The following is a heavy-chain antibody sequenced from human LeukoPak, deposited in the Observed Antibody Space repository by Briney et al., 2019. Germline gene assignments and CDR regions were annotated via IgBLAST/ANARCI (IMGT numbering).Heavy chain of an antibody. Sequence: GGPLKISCKGSGCRFTNYWIGWVRQMPGKGLEWMGIIYPGDSDRRYSPSFQGQVTISADKSISTAYLQWSSLKASDTAMYYCARLDILTGSPFDYWGQGTLVTVSS. CDR1: GCRFTNYW. J-gene: IGHJ4*02. V-gene: IGHV5-51*01. CDR2: IYPGDSDR. CDR3: ARLDILTGSPFDY. D-gene: IGHD3-9*01.